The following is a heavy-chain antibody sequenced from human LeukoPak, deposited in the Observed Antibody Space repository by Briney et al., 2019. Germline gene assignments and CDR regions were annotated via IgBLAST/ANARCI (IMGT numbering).Heavy chain of an antibody. CDR1: GFTVSSNY. V-gene: IGHV3-53*01. J-gene: IGHJ6*02. D-gene: IGHD6-19*01. Sequence: HTGGSLRLSCAASGFTVSSNYMSWVRQAPGKGLEWVSVIYSGGSTYYADSVKGRFTISRDNSKNTLYLQMNSLRAEVTAVYYCASDLSGPDTKHSSGWRHTDYYGMDVWGQGTTVTVSS. CDR3: ASDLSGPDTKHSSGWRHTDYYGMDV. CDR2: IYSGGST.